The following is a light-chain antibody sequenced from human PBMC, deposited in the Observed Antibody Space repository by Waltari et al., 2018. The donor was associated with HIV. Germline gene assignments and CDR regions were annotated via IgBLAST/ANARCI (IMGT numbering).Light chain of an antibody. CDR2: YDA. CDR3: QVWDDTTHHVV. Sequence: SYVLTQPPSVSVALGEAATISCGGELIGTKSVHWYQQRPGQAPLLVIYYDAYRPPGIPDRFSGSNSGNAATLTISRVEAADEADYYCQVWDDTTHHVVFGGGTKLTAL. J-gene: IGLJ2*01. V-gene: IGLV3-21*01. CDR1: LIGTKS.